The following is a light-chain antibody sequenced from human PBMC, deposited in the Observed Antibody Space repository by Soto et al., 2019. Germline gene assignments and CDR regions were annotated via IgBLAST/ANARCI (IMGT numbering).Light chain of an antibody. CDR2: KVS. CDR1: SNDIGGYNY. J-gene: IGLJ3*02. CDR3: SSYSTTTTPQWV. V-gene: IGLV2-14*01. Sequence: QSALTQPASASGSPGQSITIPCTGSSNDIGGYNYVSWYQQHPGRAPKLVIYKVSDRPSGVSTRFSASKSGNTASLTISGLQAEDEADYYCSSYSTTTTPQWVFGGGTKVTVL.